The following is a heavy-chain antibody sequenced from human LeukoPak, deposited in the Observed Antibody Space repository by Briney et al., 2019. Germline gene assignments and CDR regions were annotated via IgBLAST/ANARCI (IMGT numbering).Heavy chain of an antibody. V-gene: IGHV3-30*02. Sequence: GGSLRLSCAASGFTFSTYAMHWVRQAPGKGLEWVAFIRFDGSNKYYADSVKGRFTISRDNSKNTLYLQMNSLRAEDTAVYYCAKVAAGWFGERYFDYWGQGTLVTVSS. D-gene: IGHD3-10*01. CDR2: IRFDGSNK. CDR1: GFTFSTYA. J-gene: IGHJ4*02. CDR3: AKVAAGWFGERYFDY.